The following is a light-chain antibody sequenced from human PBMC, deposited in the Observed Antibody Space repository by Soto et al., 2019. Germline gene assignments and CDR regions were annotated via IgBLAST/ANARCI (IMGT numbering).Light chain of an antibody. V-gene: IGKV3-15*01. CDR3: QQYNNWSM. CDR1: QSVSNN. J-gene: IGKJ1*01. Sequence: EIVMTQSPATLSVSPGERATLSCRASQSVSNNLAWYQKKPGQAPRLLIYGASTRASVIPARFSGSGSGTEFTLTSSSLQSAEFAVYYCQQYNNWSMFGQGTNVEIK. CDR2: GAS.